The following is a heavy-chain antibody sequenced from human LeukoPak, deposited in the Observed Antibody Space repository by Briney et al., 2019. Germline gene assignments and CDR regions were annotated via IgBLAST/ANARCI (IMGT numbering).Heavy chain of an antibody. Sequence: SVKVSCKASGGTFSSYAISWVRQAPGQGLEWMGRIIPILGIANYAQKFQGRVTITADKSTSTAYMELSSLRSEDTAVYYCARDSTDIVGGYDSYYYYGMDVWGQGTTVTVSS. D-gene: IGHD5-12*01. J-gene: IGHJ6*02. CDR3: ARDSTDIVGGYDSYYYYGMDV. CDR2: IIPILGIA. CDR1: GGTFSSYA. V-gene: IGHV1-69*04.